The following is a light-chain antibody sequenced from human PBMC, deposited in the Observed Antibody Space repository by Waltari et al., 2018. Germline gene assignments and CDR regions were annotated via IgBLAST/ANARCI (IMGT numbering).Light chain of an antibody. CDR1: QSINNY. J-gene: IGKJ2*01. V-gene: IGKV1-39*01. CDR2: SAS. Sequence: DIHMTQSPSSLSASVGDRVTITCRASQSINNYLNWYQQKPGKAPKVLIPSASGLQSGVPSRFSGRGFGTDFTLTISSLQPEYFATYYCQQSKSIPYTFGQGTKVEIK. CDR3: QQSKSIPYT.